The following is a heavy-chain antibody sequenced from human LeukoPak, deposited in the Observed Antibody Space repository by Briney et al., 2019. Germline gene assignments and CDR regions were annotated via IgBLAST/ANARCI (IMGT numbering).Heavy chain of an antibody. CDR3: AKDRGLRFLEWFFDY. J-gene: IGHJ4*02. D-gene: IGHD3-3*01. V-gene: IGHV3-23*01. CDR2: ISGSHGST. Sequence: GGSLRLSCAASGFTLRTYAMSWVRQAPGKGLEWVSAISGSHGSTYYADSVKGRFTISRDNSKNTLYLQMNSLRAEDTAVYYCAKDRGLRFLEWFFDYWGQGTMVTVSS. CDR1: GFTLRTYA.